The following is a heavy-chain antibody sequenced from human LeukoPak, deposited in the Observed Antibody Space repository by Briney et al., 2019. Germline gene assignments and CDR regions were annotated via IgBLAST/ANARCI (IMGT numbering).Heavy chain of an antibody. CDR2: ISWNSGSI. Sequence: GGSLRLSCAASGFTFDDYAMHWVRQAPGKGLEWVSGISWNSGSIGYADSVKGRFTISRDNAKNSLYLQMNSLRAEDTALYYCAKDYYDSSGYYFSPYYFDYWGQGTLVTVSS. CDR3: AKDYYDSSGYYFSPYYFDY. D-gene: IGHD3-22*01. V-gene: IGHV3-9*01. CDR1: GFTFDDYA. J-gene: IGHJ4*02.